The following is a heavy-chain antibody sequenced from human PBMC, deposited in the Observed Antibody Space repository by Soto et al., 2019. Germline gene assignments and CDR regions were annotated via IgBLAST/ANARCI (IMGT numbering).Heavy chain of an antibody. Sequence: GGSLRLSCAASGFTFSSYAMSWVRQAPGKGLEWVSAISGSGGSTYYADSVKGRFTISRDNSKNTLYLQMNSLRAEDTAVYYCAKARKGGIVATIRGYDAFDIWGQGTMVTVSS. D-gene: IGHD5-12*01. CDR3: AKARKGGIVATIRGYDAFDI. V-gene: IGHV3-23*01. CDR2: ISGSGGST. J-gene: IGHJ3*02. CDR1: GFTFSSYA.